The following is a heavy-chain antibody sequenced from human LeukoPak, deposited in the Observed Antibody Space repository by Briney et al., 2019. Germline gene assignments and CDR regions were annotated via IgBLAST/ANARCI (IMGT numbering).Heavy chain of an antibody. CDR3: ARGSPNTIFGVGLDY. V-gene: IGHV1-8*01. J-gene: IGHJ4*02. CDR2: MNPNSGNT. Sequence: GASVKVSCKASGYTLTSYDVNWVRQATGQGLEWMGWMNPNSGNTGYAQKFQGRVTMTRNTSISTAYMELSSLRSEDTAVYYCARGSPNTIFGVGLDYWGQGTLVTVSS. CDR1: GYTLTSYD. D-gene: IGHD3-3*01.